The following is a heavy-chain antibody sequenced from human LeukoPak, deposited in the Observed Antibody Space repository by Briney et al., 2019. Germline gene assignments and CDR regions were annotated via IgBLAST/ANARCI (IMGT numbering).Heavy chain of an antibody. D-gene: IGHD2/OR15-2a*01. V-gene: IGHV3-48*03. CDR1: GFTFSSDG. CDR2: ISSSGRTI. J-gene: IGHJ4*02. Sequence: GGSLRLSCAASGFTFSSDGMNWVRQAPGKGLEWVSYISSSGRTIYYADSVKGRFTVSRDNAKNSLYLQMNSLRAEDTAVYYCARGLLLDWGQGTLVTVSS. CDR3: ARGLLLD.